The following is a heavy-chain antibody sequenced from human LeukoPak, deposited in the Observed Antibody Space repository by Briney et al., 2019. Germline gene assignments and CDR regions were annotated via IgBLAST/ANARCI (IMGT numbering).Heavy chain of an antibody. CDR1: GFTFSSYA. D-gene: IGHD2-2*01. CDR2: ISYDGSNK. J-gene: IGHJ4*02. Sequence: PGGSLRLSCAASGFTFSSYAMHWVRQASGKGLEWVAVISYDGSNKYYADSVKGRFTISRDNSKNTLYLQINSLRAEDTAVYYCARDHCSSTSCYPAPLIDYWGQGTLVTVSS. CDR3: ARDHCSSTSCYPAPLIDY. V-gene: IGHV3-30-3*01.